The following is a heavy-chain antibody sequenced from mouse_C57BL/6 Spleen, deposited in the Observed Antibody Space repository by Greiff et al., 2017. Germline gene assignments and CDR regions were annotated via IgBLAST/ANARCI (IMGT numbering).Heavy chain of an antibody. CDR1: GYAFSSSW. CDR3: ARFGNYGGNYCDY. CDR2: IYPGDGDT. Sequence: VQLVESGPELVKPGASVKISCKASGYAFSSSWMNWVKQRPGKGLEWIGRIYPGDGDTNYNGKFKGKATLTADKSSSTAYMQLSSLTSEDSAVYFCARFGNYGGNYCDYWGQGTTLTVSS. J-gene: IGHJ2*01. D-gene: IGHD2-1*01. V-gene: IGHV1-82*01.